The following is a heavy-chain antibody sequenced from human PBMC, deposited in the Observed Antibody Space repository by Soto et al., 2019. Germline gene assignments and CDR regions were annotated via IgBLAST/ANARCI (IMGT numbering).Heavy chain of an antibody. V-gene: IGHV3-21*01. CDR1: GFTFSSYS. Sequence: GGSLRLSCAASGFTFSSYSMNWVRQAPGKGLEWVSSISSSSSYIYYADSVKGRFTISRDNAKNSLYLQMNSLRAEDTAVYYCAREVRQMATIDYWGQGTLVTVSS. D-gene: IGHD5-12*01. CDR2: ISSSSSYI. CDR3: AREVRQMATIDY. J-gene: IGHJ4*02.